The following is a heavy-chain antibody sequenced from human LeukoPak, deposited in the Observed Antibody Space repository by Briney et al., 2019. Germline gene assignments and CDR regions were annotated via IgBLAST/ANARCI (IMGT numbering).Heavy chain of an antibody. Sequence: ASVKVSCKASGYTFTSYGISWVRQAPGQGLEWMGWISAYNGNTNYAQKLQGRVTMTTDTSTSTAYMELRSLRSDDTAVYYCASSNLTRQYCSSTSCYRDYYYYGMDVWGQGTTVTVSS. D-gene: IGHD2-2*02. CDR1: GYTFTSYG. CDR3: ASSNLTRQYCSSTSCYRDYYYYGMDV. CDR2: ISAYNGNT. J-gene: IGHJ6*02. V-gene: IGHV1-18*01.